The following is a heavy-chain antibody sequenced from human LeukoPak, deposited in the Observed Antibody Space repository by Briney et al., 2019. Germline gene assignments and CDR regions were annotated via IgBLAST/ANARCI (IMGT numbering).Heavy chain of an antibody. J-gene: IGHJ5*02. CDR1: GHTFTSYG. D-gene: IGHD3-22*01. CDR2: ISAYNGNT. V-gene: IGHV1-18*01. CDR3: ARTTYYYDSSGYYPYWFDP. Sequence: GASVKVSCKASGHTFTSYGISWVRQAPGQGLEWMGWISAYNGNTNYAQKLQGRVTMTTDTSTSTAYMELRSLRSHDTAVYYCARTTYYYDSSGYYPYWFDPWGQGTLVTVSS.